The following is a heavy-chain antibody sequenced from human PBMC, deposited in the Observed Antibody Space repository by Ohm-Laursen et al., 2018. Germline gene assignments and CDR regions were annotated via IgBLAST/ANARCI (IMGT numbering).Heavy chain of an antibody. J-gene: IGHJ4*02. CDR1: GFSFSRNA. V-gene: IGHV3-23*01. Sequence: SLRLSCAASGFSFSRNAMTWVRQAPGKGLEWVSSISPIGDYIYYGGPVKGRFTVSRDNSKNTVYLQMNSLRGEDTAVYYCARRIAVAGALDYWGQGTLVTVSS. D-gene: IGHD6-19*01. CDR3: ARRIAVAGALDY. CDR2: ISPIGDYI.